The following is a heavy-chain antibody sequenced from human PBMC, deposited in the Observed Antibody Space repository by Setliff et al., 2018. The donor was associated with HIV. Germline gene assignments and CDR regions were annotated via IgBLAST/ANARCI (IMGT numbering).Heavy chain of an antibody. CDR1: GYTFTDYY. V-gene: IGHV1-2*02. J-gene: IGHJ4*01. CDR3: ARGALLAVFDFDH. Sequence: ASVKVSCKASGYTFTDYYMHWVRQAPGRGLEWMGWINPNSGGTNYAQKFQGRVTMTRDTSINTVYMELSRLRSDDTAVYSCARGALLAVFDFDHWGHGTLVTVSS. D-gene: IGHD3-10*01. CDR2: INPNSGGT.